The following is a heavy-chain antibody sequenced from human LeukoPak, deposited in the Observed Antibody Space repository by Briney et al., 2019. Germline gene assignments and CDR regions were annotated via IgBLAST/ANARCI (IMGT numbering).Heavy chain of an antibody. CDR3: ARDRGWLQFDY. CDR2: IIPILGIA. D-gene: IGHD5-24*01. J-gene: IGHJ4*02. V-gene: IGHV1-69*04. CDR1: GGTFSSYT. Sequence: SVKVSCKASGGTFSSYTISWVRQAPGQGLEWTGRIIPILGIANYAQKFQGRVTITADKSTSTAYMELSSLRSEDTAVYYCARDRGWLQFDYWGQGTLVTVSS.